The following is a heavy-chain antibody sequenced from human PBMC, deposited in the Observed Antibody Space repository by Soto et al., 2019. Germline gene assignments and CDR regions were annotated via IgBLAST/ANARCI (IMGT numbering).Heavy chain of an antibody. CDR2: IYYSGST. V-gene: IGHV4-39*01. J-gene: IGHJ4*02. CDR1: GGSISSSSYY. CDR3: ASSDGGSTIDY. Sequence: QLQLQESGPGLVKPSETLSLTCSVSGGSISSSSYYWGWIRQPPGKGLQWIGTIYYSGSTYYNPSLKSRVPIAVDTPKNQFSLKLSSVTAADTAVYYCASSDGGSTIDYWGQGALVTVSS.